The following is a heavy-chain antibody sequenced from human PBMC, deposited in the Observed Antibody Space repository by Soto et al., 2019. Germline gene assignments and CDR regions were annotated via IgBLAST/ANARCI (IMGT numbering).Heavy chain of an antibody. J-gene: IGHJ5*02. CDR3: ARDYHGSGNP. Sequence: GGSLRLSCAASGFSLSDYWIHWVRQAPGKGLVWLSRIKGDGSETDYADSVRGRFTISRDNAKNTVYLQLNSLRVEDTAVYYCARDYHGSGNPWGQGTPVTVSS. D-gene: IGHD3-10*01. CDR2: IKGDGSET. V-gene: IGHV3-74*01. CDR1: GFSLSDYW.